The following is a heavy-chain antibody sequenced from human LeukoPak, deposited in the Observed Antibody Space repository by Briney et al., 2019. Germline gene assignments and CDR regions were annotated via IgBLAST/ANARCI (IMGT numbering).Heavy chain of an antibody. Sequence: SETLSLTCTVSGGSISSSSYYWGWIRQPPGKGLEWIGSIYYSGSTYYNPSLKSRVTISIDTSKNQFSLNLSSVTAADTAVYYCARLYYDSSGYYQICYFDYWGQGTLVTVSS. J-gene: IGHJ4*02. CDR1: GGSISSSSYY. CDR3: ARLYYDSSGYYQICYFDY. V-gene: IGHV4-39*01. D-gene: IGHD3-22*01. CDR2: IYYSGST.